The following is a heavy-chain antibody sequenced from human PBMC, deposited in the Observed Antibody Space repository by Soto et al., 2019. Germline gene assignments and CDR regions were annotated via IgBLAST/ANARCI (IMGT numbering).Heavy chain of an antibody. CDR2: IYYSGSS. D-gene: IGHD4-17*01. CDR3: ARAGDYHRTYYMDV. V-gene: IGHV4-39*01. CDR1: GGSISSSSYY. J-gene: IGHJ6*03. Sequence: PSETLSLTCTVSGGSISSSSYYWGWIRQPPGKGLEWIGSIYYSGSSYYNPSLKSRVTISVDTSKNQFSLKLSSVTAADTAVYYCARAGDYHRTYYMDVWGKGTTVTVSS.